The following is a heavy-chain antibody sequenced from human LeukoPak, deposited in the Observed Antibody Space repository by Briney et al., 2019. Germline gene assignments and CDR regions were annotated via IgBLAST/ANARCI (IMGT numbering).Heavy chain of an antibody. CDR2: INPNTGGT. D-gene: IGHD4-11*01. V-gene: IGHV1-2*02. J-gene: IGHJ6*03. CDR1: GYTFTDYY. CDR3: ARSVTGPHYYYYMDV. Sequence: ASVKVSCKASGYTFTDYYMHWMRQAPGHGLEWMGWINPNTGGTNYAENFQDRVTVTRDTSISTAYMELSSLRSEDTAVYYCARSVTGPHYYYYMDVWGKGTTVTVSS.